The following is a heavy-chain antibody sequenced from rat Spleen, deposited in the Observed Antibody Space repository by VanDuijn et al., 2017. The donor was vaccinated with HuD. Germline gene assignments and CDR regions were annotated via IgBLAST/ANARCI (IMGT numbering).Heavy chain of an antibody. J-gene: IGHJ4*01. Sequence: EVQLVESGGGLVQPGRSLKLSCAVSGFTFSHYDMAWVRQAPTKGLEWVASISTSGGSTYYRDSVKGRFTVSRDNAKSTLYLQMDSLRSEDTATYYCARLDYGGYSRNVMDAWGQGASVTVSS. CDR2: ISTSGGST. V-gene: IGHV5-25*01. D-gene: IGHD1-11*01. CDR1: GFTFSHYD. CDR3: ARLDYGGYSRNVMDA.